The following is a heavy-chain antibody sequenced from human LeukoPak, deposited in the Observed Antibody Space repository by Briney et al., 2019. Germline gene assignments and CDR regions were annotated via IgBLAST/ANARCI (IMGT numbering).Heavy chain of an antibody. CDR2: ISSSSSYI. CDR3: AKGRTAMITQDY. D-gene: IGHD1-20*01. Sequence: GGSLRLSCAASGFTFSSYSMNWVRQAPGKGLEWVSSISSSSSYIYYADSVKGRFTISRDNAKNSLYLQMNSLRAEDTAVYYCAKGRTAMITQDYWGQGTLVTVSS. J-gene: IGHJ4*02. CDR1: GFTFSSYS. V-gene: IGHV3-21*01.